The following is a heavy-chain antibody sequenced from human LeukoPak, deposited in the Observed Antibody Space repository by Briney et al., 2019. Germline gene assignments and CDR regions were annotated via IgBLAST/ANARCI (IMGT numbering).Heavy chain of an antibody. CDR2: IYFTGST. Sequence: SQTPSLTCTVSDDSLISGTYYWNWIRQYPGKGLEWVGYIYFTGSTDYSPSLKSRGTISVDKSKNHFSLNVNSVTAADTAVYYCARATTATTGFGYFDSWGQGALVTVSS. D-gene: IGHD4-17*01. J-gene: IGHJ4*02. V-gene: IGHV4-31*03. CDR3: ARATTATTGFGYFDS. CDR1: DDSLISGTYY.